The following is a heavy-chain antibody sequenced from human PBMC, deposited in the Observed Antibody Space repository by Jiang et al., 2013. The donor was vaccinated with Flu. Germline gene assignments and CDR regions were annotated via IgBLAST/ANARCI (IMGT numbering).Heavy chain of an antibody. CDR1: GGSISSYY. CDR2: IYYSGST. J-gene: IGHJ4*02. D-gene: IGHD7-27*01. Sequence: PGLVKPSETLSLTCTVSGGSISSYYWSWIRQPPGTGLEWIGYIYYSGSTNYNPSLKSRVTISVDTSKNQFSLKLSSVTAADTAVYYCARAVKGLGNPPLFDYWGQGTLVTVSS. V-gene: IGHV4-59*01. CDR3: ARAVKGLGNPPLFDY.